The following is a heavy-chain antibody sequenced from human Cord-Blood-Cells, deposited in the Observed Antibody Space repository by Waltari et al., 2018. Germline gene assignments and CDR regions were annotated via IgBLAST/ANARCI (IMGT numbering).Heavy chain of an antibody. J-gene: IGHJ2*01. CDR2: INPNSGGT. D-gene: IGHD1-1*01. V-gene: IGHV1-2*04. CDR3: ARGPTGYWYFDL. Sequence: QVQLVQSGAEVKKPGASVKVSCKASGYTFTGYSMHWVRQAPGQGLEWMGWINPNSGGTNDAQKFQGWVTMARDTSISTAYMELSRLRSDDTAVYYCARGPTGYWYFDLWGRGTLVTVSS. CDR1: GYTFTGYS.